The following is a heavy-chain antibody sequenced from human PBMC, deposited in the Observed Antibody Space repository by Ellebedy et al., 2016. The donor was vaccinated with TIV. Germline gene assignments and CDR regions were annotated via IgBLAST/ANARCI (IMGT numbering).Heavy chain of an antibody. J-gene: IGHJ1*01. D-gene: IGHD6-13*01. CDR2: IYYRGTT. V-gene: IGHV4-39*01. Sequence: MPSETLSLTCTVSNDPISSISYYWDWIRQPPGKGLEWIGSIYYRGTTYYNPSLKSRVTISVDTSKNQFSLKLSSVTAADTAVYYCARSYWAAAQHWGQGTLVTVPS. CDR1: NDPISSISYY. CDR3: ARSYWAAAQH.